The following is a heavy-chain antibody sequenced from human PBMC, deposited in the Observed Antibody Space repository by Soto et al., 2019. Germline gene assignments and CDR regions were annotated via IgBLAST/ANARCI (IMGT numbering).Heavy chain of an antibody. Sequence: SETLSLTCAVYGESFSGYYWSWIRQPPGKGLEWIGEVNHSGNTYYSPSLKSRVTIALDTSKSLVSLRLNSVTAADTAVYYCARLVGVAISPWGQGTLVTVSS. CDR1: GESFSGYY. J-gene: IGHJ4*02. CDR3: ARLVGVAISP. D-gene: IGHD2-21*01. CDR2: VNHSGNT. V-gene: IGHV4-34*01.